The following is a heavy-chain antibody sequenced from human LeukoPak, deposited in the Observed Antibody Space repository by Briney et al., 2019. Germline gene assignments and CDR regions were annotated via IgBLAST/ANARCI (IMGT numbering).Heavy chain of an antibody. J-gene: IGHJ6*02. V-gene: IGHV4-39*07. D-gene: IGHD3-10*01. CDR3: ARRRSGSGSYYSPYYYYGMDV. Sequence: SETLSLTCTVSGGSISSSSYYWGWIRQPPGKGLEWIGSIYYSGSTYYNPSLKSRVTISVDTSENQFSLKLSSVTAADTAVYYCARRRSGSGSYYSPYYYYGMDVWGQGTTVTVSS. CDR2: IYYSGST. CDR1: GGSISSSSYY.